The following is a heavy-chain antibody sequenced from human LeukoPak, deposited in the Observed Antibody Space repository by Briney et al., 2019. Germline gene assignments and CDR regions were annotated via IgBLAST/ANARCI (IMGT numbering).Heavy chain of an antibody. D-gene: IGHD4-11*01. V-gene: IGHV4-59*01. CDR2: IYYSGTT. CDR3: ARGRPGYSTPFEY. Sequence: PSETLSLTCTVPGGSISSYYWSWIRQPPGKGLEWIGYIYYSGTTNYNPPLKSRVTISVDTSKNQFSLKLSSVTAADTAVYYCARGRPGYSTPFEYWGQGTLVTVSS. CDR1: GGSISSYY. J-gene: IGHJ4*02.